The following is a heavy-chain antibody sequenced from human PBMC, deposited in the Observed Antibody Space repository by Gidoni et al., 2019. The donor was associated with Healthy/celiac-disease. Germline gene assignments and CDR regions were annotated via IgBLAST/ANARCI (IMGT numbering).Heavy chain of an antibody. Sequence: QVQLVESGGGVVQPGRSLRLSCAASGFTFSSYGMHWVRQAPGKGLEWVAVISDDGSNKYYADSVKGRFTISRDNSKNTLYLQMNSLRAEDTAVYYCAKGSSWGYWGQGTLVTVSS. CDR1: GFTFSSYG. CDR3: AKGSSWGY. V-gene: IGHV3-30*18. CDR2: ISDDGSNK. D-gene: IGHD3-16*01. J-gene: IGHJ4*02.